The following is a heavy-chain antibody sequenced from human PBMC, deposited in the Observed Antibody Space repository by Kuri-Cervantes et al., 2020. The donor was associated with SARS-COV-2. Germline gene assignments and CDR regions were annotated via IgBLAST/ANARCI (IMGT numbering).Heavy chain of an antibody. CDR1: GGSCSGYY. CDR2: INHSGST. CDR3: AKYGSGDYLRPYFGRGGWFEP. Sequence: SETLSLTCAVYGGSCSGYYWSWNRQPPGKGLEWIGDINHSGSTNYNPSLKSRVTIAVYTSKNQFSLKLSSVTAAATAVYFCAKYGSGDYLRPYFGRGGWFEPWGQGTLVTVSS. D-gene: IGHD3-10*01. V-gene: IGHV4-34*01. J-gene: IGHJ5*02.